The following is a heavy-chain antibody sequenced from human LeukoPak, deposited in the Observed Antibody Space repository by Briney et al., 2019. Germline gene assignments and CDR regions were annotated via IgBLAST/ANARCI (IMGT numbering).Heavy chain of an antibody. CDR3: ARDLGSGHGY. J-gene: IGHJ4*02. CDR1: GGSISSYY. Sequence: PSETLSLTCTVSGGSISSYYWSWTRQPPGKGLEWIGYIYYSGSTNYNPSLKSRVTISVDTSKNQFSLKLSSVTAADTAVYYCARDLGSGHGYWGQGTLVTVSS. D-gene: IGHD6-19*01. CDR2: IYYSGST. V-gene: IGHV4-59*01.